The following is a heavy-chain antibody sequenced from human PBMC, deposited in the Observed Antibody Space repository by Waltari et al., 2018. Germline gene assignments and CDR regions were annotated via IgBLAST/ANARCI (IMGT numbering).Heavy chain of an antibody. CDR2: IYYSGSS. CDR3: ARVRPTYYDILTRGGGMGYFDY. V-gene: IGHV4-39*07. D-gene: IGHD3-9*01. Sequence: QLQLQESGPGLVKPSETLSLTCTVSGGSISSSSYYWGWIRQPPGKGLEWIGSIYYSGSSYYTPSLKSRGTRAVDTSKNQFSLKLSLVTAADTAVYYWARVRPTYYDILTRGGGMGYFDYWGQGTLVTVSS. CDR1: GGSISSSSYY. J-gene: IGHJ4*02.